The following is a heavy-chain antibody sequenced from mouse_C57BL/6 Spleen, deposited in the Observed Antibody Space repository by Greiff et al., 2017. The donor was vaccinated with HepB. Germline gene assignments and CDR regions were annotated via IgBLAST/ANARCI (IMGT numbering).Heavy chain of an antibody. Sequence: EVQRVESGGDLVKPGGSLKLSCAASGFTFSSYGMSWVRQTPDKRLEWVATISSGGSYTYYPDSVKGRFTISRDNAKNTLYLQMSSLKSEDTAMYYCARQITTVGSMDYWGQGTSVTVSS. D-gene: IGHD1-1*01. CDR2: ISSGGSYT. CDR1: GFTFSSYG. CDR3: ARQITTVGSMDY. V-gene: IGHV5-6*01. J-gene: IGHJ4*01.